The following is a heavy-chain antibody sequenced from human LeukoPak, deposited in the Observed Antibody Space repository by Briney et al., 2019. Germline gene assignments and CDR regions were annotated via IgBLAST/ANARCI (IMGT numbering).Heavy chain of an antibody. D-gene: IGHD6-19*01. V-gene: IGHV3-49*03. CDR3: TRDPYDSSGWYGFDY. J-gene: IGHJ4*02. CDR2: IRSKAYGGTT. Sequence: GGSLRLSCTASGFTFGDYAMSWFRQAPGKGLEWVGFIRSKAYGGTTEYAASVKGRFTISRDDSKSIAYLQMNSLKTEDTAVYYCTRDPYDSSGWYGFDYWGQGTLVTVCS. CDR1: GFTFGDYA.